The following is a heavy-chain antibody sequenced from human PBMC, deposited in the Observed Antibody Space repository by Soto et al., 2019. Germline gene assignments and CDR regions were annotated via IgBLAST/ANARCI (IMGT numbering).Heavy chain of an antibody. CDR1: GGSISNYY. V-gene: IGHV4-59*01. J-gene: IGHJ5*02. D-gene: IGHD2-2*02. Sequence: SETLSLTCTVSGGSISNYYWSWIRQPPGKGLEWVGYIYYTGSTSYNPSLKSRVAMSVDTSKKQISLKLTSVTAADTAVYYCARDYTRWFDPWGQGTLVTVSS. CDR3: ARDYTRWFDP. CDR2: IYYTGST.